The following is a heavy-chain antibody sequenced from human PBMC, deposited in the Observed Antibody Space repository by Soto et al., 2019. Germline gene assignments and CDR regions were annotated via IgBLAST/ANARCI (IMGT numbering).Heavy chain of an antibody. D-gene: IGHD2-2*01. CDR3: ERATSFFCSSTSCYARSPWCFAP. CDR1: GFTFSSYW. V-gene: IGHV3-74*01. CDR2: INSDGSST. J-gene: IGHJ5*02. Sequence: PGGSLRLSCAASGFTFSSYWMHWVRQAPGKGLVWVSRINSDGSSTSYADSVKGRFTISRDNAKNTLYLQMNSLRAEDTAVYYCERATSFFCSSTSCYARSPWCFAPWGQGPLVTVPS.